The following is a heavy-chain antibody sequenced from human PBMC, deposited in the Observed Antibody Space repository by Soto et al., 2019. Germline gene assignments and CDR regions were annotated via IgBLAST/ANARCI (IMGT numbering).Heavy chain of an antibody. CDR3: AKDDSSSWYYFDY. Sequence: GGSLRLSCAASGFAFSRNDMNWVRQRPGKGLEWVSNINYDGSNKYYADSVKGRFTISRDNSKNTLYLQMNSLRAEDTAVYYCAKDDSSSWYYFDYWGQGTLVTVS. D-gene: IGHD6-13*01. CDR1: GFAFSRND. CDR2: INYDGSNK. V-gene: IGHV3-30*02. J-gene: IGHJ4*02.